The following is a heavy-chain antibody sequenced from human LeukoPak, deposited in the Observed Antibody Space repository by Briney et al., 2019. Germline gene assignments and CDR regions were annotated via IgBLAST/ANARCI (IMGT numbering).Heavy chain of an antibody. CDR2: IYYSGST. V-gene: IGHV4-30-4*08. J-gene: IGHJ5*02. Sequence: SQTLSLTCTVSGGSISSGDYYWSWLRQPPGKGLEWIGYIYYSGSTYYNPSLKSRVTISVDASKNQLPLKLSSVTAADTAVYYCARLVRIAAAGGIGLNWFDPWGQGTLVTVSS. CDR1: GGSISSGDYY. CDR3: ARLVRIAAAGGIGLNWFDP. D-gene: IGHD6-13*01.